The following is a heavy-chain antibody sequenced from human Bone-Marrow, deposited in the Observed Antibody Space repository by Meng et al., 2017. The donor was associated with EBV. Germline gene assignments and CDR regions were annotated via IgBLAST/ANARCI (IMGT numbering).Heavy chain of an antibody. V-gene: IGHV1-2*06. J-gene: IGHJ4*02. CDR1: GYNFRNYF. CDR2: INPLTGVT. D-gene: IGHD6-19*01. Sequence: QGQLVQSGAEVKKPGASVKVSCKASGYNFRNYFMHWVRQAPGQGLEYMGRINPLTGVTNYEQKFQGRVTVTRDTSISTSYMELSGLTHDDTAVYFCAGGWAPDYWGQGTLVTVSS. CDR3: AGGWAPDY.